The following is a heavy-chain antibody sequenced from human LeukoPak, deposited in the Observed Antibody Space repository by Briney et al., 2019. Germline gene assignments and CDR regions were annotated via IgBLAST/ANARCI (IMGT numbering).Heavy chain of an antibody. J-gene: IGHJ6*03. V-gene: IGHV4-38-2*02. D-gene: IGHD1-14*01. Sequence: SETLSLTCTVSGYSISSGYYWGWIRQPPGKGLEWIGSIYHSGSTYYNPSLRSRVTISVDTSKNQFSLKLSSVTAADTAVYYCARGGKGPVSYYYYMYVWGKGTTVTVSS. CDR2: IYHSGST. CDR1: GYSISSGYY. CDR3: ARGGKGPVSYYYYMYV.